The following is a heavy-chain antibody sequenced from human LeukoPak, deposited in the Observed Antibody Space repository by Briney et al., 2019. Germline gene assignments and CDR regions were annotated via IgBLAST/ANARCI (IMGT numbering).Heavy chain of an antibody. CDR1: GFTFSSYE. V-gene: IGHV3-48*03. CDR3: ARRVIVVGLDY. CDR2: ISRSGSAI. Sequence: GGSLRLSCAASGFTFSSYEMNWVRQAPGKGLEWVSYISRSGSAIYYADSVKGRFTISRDNAKNSLHLQMNSLRAEDTAGYYCARRVIVVGLDYWGQGTLVTVSS. D-gene: IGHD3-22*01. J-gene: IGHJ4*02.